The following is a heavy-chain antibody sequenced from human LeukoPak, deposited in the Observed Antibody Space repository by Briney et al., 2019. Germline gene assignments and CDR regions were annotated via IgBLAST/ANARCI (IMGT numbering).Heavy chain of an antibody. J-gene: IGHJ5*02. CDR2: FDPEDGET. CDR3: ATDLPPATVTRFDP. D-gene: IGHD4-17*01. Sequence: ASVKVSCKASGYTFTGYYMHWVRQAPGQGLEWMGGFDPEDGETIYAQKFQGRVTMTEDTSTDTAYMELSSLRSEDTAVYYCATDLPPATVTRFDPWGQGTLVTVSS. V-gene: IGHV1-24*01. CDR1: GYTFTGYY.